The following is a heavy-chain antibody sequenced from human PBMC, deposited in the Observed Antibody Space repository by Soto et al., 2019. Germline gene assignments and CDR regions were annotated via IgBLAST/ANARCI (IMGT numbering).Heavy chain of an antibody. CDR3: ARDSRTAMAYFDY. V-gene: IGHV4-30-4*01. D-gene: IGHD5-18*01. J-gene: IGHJ4*02. Sequence: SETLSLTCTVSGGSISSGDYYGSWIRQPPGKGLEWIGYIYYSGSTYYNPALKSRVTISVDTSKNQFSLKLSSVTAADTAVYYCARDSRTAMAYFDYWGQGTLVTVSS. CDR2: IYYSGST. CDR1: GGSISSGDYY.